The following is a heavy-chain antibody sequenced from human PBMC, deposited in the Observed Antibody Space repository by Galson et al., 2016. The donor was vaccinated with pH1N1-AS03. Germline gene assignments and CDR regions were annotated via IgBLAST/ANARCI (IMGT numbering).Heavy chain of an antibody. D-gene: IGHD3-10*02. J-gene: IGHJ4*02. V-gene: IGHV3-11*04. CDR2: ISSSSSPI. CDR3: ARVSGGSRLLIFDF. CDR1: GFTFSDYD. Sequence: SLRLSCAASGFTFSDYDMSWIRRAPGKGLEWVSSISSSSSPIYYADSVKGRFTTSRDNAKNSVYLQMNSLRAEDTAVYYCARVSGGSRLLIFDFWGQGTLVTVSS.